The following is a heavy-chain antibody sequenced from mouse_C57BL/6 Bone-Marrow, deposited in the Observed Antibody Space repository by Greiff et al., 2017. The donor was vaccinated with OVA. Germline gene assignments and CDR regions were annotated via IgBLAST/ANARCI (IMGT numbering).Heavy chain of an antibody. V-gene: IGHV7-1*01. Sequence: EVMLVESGGGLVQSGRSLRLSCATSGFTFSDFYMEWVRQAPGKGLEWIAASRNKANDYTTEYSASVKGRFIVSRDTSQSILYLQMNALRAEDTAIYYCARDTVGLDYWGQGTTLTVSS. CDR1: GFTFSDFY. CDR2: SRNKANDYTT. J-gene: IGHJ2*01. D-gene: IGHD1-1*01. CDR3: ARDTVGLDY.